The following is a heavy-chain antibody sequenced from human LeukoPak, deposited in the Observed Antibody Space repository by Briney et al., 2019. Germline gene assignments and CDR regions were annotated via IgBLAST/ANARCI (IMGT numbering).Heavy chain of an antibody. D-gene: IGHD3-9*01. CDR3: AKVTNRARWLD. CDR1: GFTFSTYG. J-gene: IGHJ4*02. Sequence: GGSLRLSCAASGFTFSTYGMTWVRQAPGKGLEWVSAISGSGGSTYYAGSVKGRFTISRDNSKNTLYLQMNSLRAEDTAVYYCAKVTNRARWLDWGQGTLVTVSS. V-gene: IGHV3-23*01. CDR2: ISGSGGST.